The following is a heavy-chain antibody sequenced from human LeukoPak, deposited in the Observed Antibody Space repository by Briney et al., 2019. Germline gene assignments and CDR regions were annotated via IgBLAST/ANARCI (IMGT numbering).Heavy chain of an antibody. V-gene: IGHV3-20*04. CDR1: GFTFDDYG. D-gene: IGHD5-12*01. Sequence: GGSLRLSCAASGFTFDDYGMSWVRQAPGKGLEWVSGINWNGGSTSYADSVKGRFTISRDSAKNSLNPQMNSLRVEDTAFYYCARDHWHSAYDWRPSSFDYRGQGILVTVSS. J-gene: IGHJ4*02. CDR3: ARDHWHSAYDWRPSSFDY. CDR2: INWNGGST.